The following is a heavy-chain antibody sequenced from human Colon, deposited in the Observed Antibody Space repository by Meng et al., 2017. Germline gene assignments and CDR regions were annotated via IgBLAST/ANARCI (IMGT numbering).Heavy chain of an antibody. CDR2: VYYTGNT. CDR3: ARVNGDFDEAWFDP. CDR1: GGSVSSGDYH. J-gene: IGHJ5*02. Sequence: QVPLQESGPALVRPSETLSLPCIVSGGSVSSGDYHWSWIRQPPGKGLEWLGYVYYTGNTNYNPSLKNRVTISFDTSNNQFSLKLTSMTAADAAIYYCARVNGDFDEAWFDPWGQGTLVTVSS. D-gene: IGHD2-21*02. V-gene: IGHV4-61*08.